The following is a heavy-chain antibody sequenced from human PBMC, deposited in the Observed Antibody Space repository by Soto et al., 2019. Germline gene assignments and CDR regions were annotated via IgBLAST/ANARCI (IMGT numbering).Heavy chain of an antibody. D-gene: IGHD1-7*01. Sequence: EVQLVESGGGLVKPGGSLRLSCAASGFTFSSYSMNWVRQAPGKGLEWVSSISSSSSYIYYADSVKGRFTISRDNAKNSLYLQMNSLIAEDTAVYYCARVGVELRTTCYFDYWGQGTLVTVSS. V-gene: IGHV3-21*01. CDR1: GFTFSSYS. J-gene: IGHJ4*02. CDR3: ARVGVELRTTCYFDY. CDR2: ISSSSSYI.